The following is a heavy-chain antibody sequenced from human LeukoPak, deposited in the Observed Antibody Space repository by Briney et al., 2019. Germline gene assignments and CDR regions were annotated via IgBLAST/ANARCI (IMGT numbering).Heavy chain of an antibody. CDR2: IYYSGST. Sequence: PSETLSLTSTVSGGSISSGGYYWSWIRQHPGKGLEWIGYIYYSGSTYYNPSLKSRVTISVDTSKNQFSLKLSSVTAADTAVYYCARGGYYDSSGDAFDIWGQGTMVTVSS. V-gene: IGHV4-31*03. CDR3: ARGGYYDSSGDAFDI. J-gene: IGHJ3*02. CDR1: GGSISSGGYY. D-gene: IGHD3-22*01.